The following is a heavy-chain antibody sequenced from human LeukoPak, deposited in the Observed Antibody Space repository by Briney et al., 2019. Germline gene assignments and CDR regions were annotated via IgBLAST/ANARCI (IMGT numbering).Heavy chain of an antibody. V-gene: IGHV3-33*01. J-gene: IGHJ4*02. CDR1: GFPFSSYG. CDR2: IWYDGSTK. D-gene: IGHD6-13*01. CDR3: ARSQSSSLIDY. Sequence: GGSLRLSCAASGFPFSSYGIHWVRQAPGKGLEWVAVIWYDGSTKYYADSVKGRFTISRDNSKNTLYLQMNSLRAEDAAVYFCARSQSSSLIDYWGLGTLVTVSS.